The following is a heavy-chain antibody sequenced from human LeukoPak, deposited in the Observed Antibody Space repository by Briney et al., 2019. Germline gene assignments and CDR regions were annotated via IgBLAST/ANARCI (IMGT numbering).Heavy chain of an antibody. CDR3: ASHRWGGSYSHFDS. D-gene: IGHD1-26*01. CDR1: GGSISSSSYY. V-gene: IGHV4-39*01. J-gene: IGHJ4*02. Sequence: PSETLSLTCIVSGGSISSSSYYWGWIRQPPGKGLEWNGSINYSGSTYYNPSLKSRVTISVDPSKNQFSLKLISVTAADTAVYYCASHRWGGSYSHFDSWGQGTLVTVSS. CDR2: INYSGST.